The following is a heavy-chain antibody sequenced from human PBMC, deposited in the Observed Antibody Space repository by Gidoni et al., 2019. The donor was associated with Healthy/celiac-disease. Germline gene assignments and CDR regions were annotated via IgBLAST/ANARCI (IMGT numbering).Heavy chain of an antibody. Sequence: QVQLVESGGGVVQPGRSLRLSCAASGFTFSSYGMHWVRQAPGKGLEWVAVIWYDGSNKYYADPVKGRFTISRDNSKNTLYLQMNSLRAEDTAVYYCAREEMATIRALDYWGQGTLVTVSS. CDR3: AREEMATIRALDY. CDR1: GFTFSSYG. CDR2: IWYDGSNK. V-gene: IGHV3-33*08. D-gene: IGHD5-12*01. J-gene: IGHJ4*02.